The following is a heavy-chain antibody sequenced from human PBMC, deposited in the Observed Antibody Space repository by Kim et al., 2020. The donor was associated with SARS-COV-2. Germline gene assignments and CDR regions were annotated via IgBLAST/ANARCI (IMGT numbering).Heavy chain of an antibody. Sequence: NPKPGNPTYAQGFKGRFVFSLDTSVSTAYLQISSLKAEDTAVYYCARDESWGQGTLVTVSS. CDR2: NPKPGNP. J-gene: IGHJ4*02. V-gene: IGHV7-4-1*02. CDR3: ARDES.